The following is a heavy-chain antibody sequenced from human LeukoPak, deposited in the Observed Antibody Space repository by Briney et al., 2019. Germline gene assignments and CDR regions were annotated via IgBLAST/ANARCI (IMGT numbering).Heavy chain of an antibody. D-gene: IGHD5-24*01. V-gene: IGHV3-23*01. CDR3: AKDQEGYHRPIDY. CDR1: GLTFNIYD. CDR2: ISAGGGTK. J-gene: IGHJ4*02. Sequence: GGSLRLSCAASGLTFNIYDMHWVRQAPGKGLEWVSVISAGGGTKDYADSVRGRFTVPRDNSRNTLLLQMNSLRAEDTAIYYCAKDQEGYHRPIDYWGQGTLVTVSS.